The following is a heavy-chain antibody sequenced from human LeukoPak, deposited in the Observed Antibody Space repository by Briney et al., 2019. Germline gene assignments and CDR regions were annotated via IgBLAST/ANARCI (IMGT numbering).Heavy chain of an antibody. J-gene: IGHJ1*01. CDR3: ARGDVVAPAAITGLGYFQH. CDR2: IYYSGST. V-gene: IGHV4-31*03. CDR1: GGSISSGGYY. D-gene: IGHD2-2*02. Sequence: PSQTLSLTCTVSGGSISSGGYYWSWIRQHPGKGLEWIGYIYYSGSTYYNPSLKSRVTISVDTSKNQFSLKLSSVTAADTAVYYCARGDVVAPAAITGLGYFQHWGQGTLVTVSS.